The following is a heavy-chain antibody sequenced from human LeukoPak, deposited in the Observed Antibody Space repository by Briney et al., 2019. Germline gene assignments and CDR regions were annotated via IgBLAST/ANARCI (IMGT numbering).Heavy chain of an antibody. CDR2: IKQDGSEK. J-gene: IGHJ5*02. V-gene: IGHV3-7*05. Sequence: GGSLRLSCAASGFTFNSYAMTWVRQAPGKGLEWVANIKQDGSEKYYVDSVKGRFTISRDNAKNSLYLQMNSLRAEDTAVYYCARDPGYCSSTSCYPVNWFDPWGQGTLVTVSS. CDR3: ARDPGYCSSTSCYPVNWFDP. CDR1: GFTFNSYA. D-gene: IGHD2-2*01.